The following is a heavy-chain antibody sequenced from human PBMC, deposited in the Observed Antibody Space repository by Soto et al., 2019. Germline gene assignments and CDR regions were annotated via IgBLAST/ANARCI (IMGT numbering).Heavy chain of an antibody. CDR1: GFYFSSDW. CDR2: IQHDGSEK. J-gene: IGHJ3*01. V-gene: IGHV3-7*04. Sequence: GGSLRLSCAASGFYFSSDWMSWIRPDPGKGLEWVANIQHDGSEKWYVDSVKGRFTISRDNAKNSLYLQMNSLRAVDTVVYYCARGDYYDSSGPFSDAFDVWGQGT. CDR3: ARGDYYDSSGPFSDAFDV. D-gene: IGHD3-22*01.